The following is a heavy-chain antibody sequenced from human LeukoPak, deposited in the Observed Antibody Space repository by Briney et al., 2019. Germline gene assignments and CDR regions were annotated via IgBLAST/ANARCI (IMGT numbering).Heavy chain of an antibody. CDR2: ISYEGSNK. CDR3: VSESSYQLLIPNPFDY. CDR1: RFTFNSYG. D-gene: IGHD2-2*01. J-gene: IGHJ4*02. V-gene: IGHV3-30*03. Sequence: PARSMRLSCAPSRFTFNSYGMQCVSHAPGKGLEWVAVISYEGSNKYYADSVKGRLTLSRDNSKNTLYLQMNSLRAEDTAVYYCVSESSYQLLIPNPFDYWGQGTLVTVSS.